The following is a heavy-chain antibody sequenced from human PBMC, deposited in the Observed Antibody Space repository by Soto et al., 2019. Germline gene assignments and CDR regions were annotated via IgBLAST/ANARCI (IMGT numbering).Heavy chain of an antibody. Sequence: QVQLVESGGGVVQPGRSLRLSCAASGFTFSSYAIHWVRQAPGKGLEWVAVISYDGSNKYYADSVKDRFTISRDNSNNTLYLQITSLRADDTAVYYCARDIVATMFLFYFDYWGQGTLVTVSS. J-gene: IGHJ4*02. D-gene: IGHD5-12*01. CDR3: ARDIVATMFLFYFDY. CDR1: GFTFSSYA. CDR2: ISYDGSNK. V-gene: IGHV3-30-3*01.